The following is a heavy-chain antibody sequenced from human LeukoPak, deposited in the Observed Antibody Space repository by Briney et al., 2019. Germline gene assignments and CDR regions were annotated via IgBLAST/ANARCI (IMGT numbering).Heavy chain of an antibody. J-gene: IGHJ5*02. CDR2: INPSGGST. CDR1: GYTFTSYY. Sequence: ASVKVSCKASGYTFTSYYMHWVRQAPGQGLEWMGIINPSGGSTSYAQKFQGRVTMTRDTSTSTVYMELSRLRSDDTAVYYCARDRGSLVTRIAARYNWFDPWGQGTLVTVSS. V-gene: IGHV1-46*01. CDR3: ARDRGSLVTRIAARYNWFDP. D-gene: IGHD6-6*01.